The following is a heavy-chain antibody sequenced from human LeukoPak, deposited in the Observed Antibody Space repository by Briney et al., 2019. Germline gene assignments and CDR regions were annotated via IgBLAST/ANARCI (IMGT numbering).Heavy chain of an antibody. D-gene: IGHD1-26*01. Sequence: PGGSLRLSCAASGFTFSSYDMHWVRQATGKGLEWVSTIGSAGDTYYAGSVKGRFTISRENAKNSLYLQMNSLRAGDTAVYCCGRESSRGSDLDYWGQGTLVTVSS. CDR3: GRESSRGSDLDY. CDR1: GFTFSSYD. V-gene: IGHV3-13*04. CDR2: IGSAGDT. J-gene: IGHJ4*02.